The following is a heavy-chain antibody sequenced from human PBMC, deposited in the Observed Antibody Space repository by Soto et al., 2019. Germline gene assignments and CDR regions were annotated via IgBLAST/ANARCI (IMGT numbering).Heavy chain of an antibody. J-gene: IGHJ4*02. Sequence: VQLVQSGAEVKKPGASVKVSCKASGYTFTSDYMHWVRQAHGQGLEWMGIINPSGGSTSYAQKCQGIVTMTRDTSTSTVYMELSSLRSEDKAVYYCARDYRQQLVYWGQGTLVTVSS. D-gene: IGHD6-13*01. CDR1: GYTFTSDY. CDR2: INPSGGST. V-gene: IGHV1-46*01. CDR3: ARDYRQQLVY.